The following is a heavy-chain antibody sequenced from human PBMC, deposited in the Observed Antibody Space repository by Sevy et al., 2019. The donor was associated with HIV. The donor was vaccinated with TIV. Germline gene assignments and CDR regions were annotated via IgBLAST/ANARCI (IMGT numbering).Heavy chain of an antibody. CDR2: IWYDGSNK. CDR1: GFTFSSYG. D-gene: IGHD3-10*01. Sequence: GGSLRLSCAASGFTFSSYGMHWVRQAPGKGLEWVAVIWYDGSNKYYADSVKGRFTISRDNSKNTLYLQMNSLRAEDTAVYYCARGERITMVRGVRRFDYWGQGTLVTVSS. V-gene: IGHV3-33*01. J-gene: IGHJ4*02. CDR3: ARGERITMVRGVRRFDY.